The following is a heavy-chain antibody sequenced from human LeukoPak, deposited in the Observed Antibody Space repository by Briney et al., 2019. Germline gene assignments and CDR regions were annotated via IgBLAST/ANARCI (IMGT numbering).Heavy chain of an antibody. CDR3: ARGRTYYYDSSGYSPFDY. J-gene: IGHJ4*02. D-gene: IGHD3-22*01. CDR2: ISSSSSYT. Sequence: PGRSLRLSCAASGFTFSDYYMSWIRQAPGKGLEWVSYISSSSSYTNYADSVKGRFTISRDNAKNSLYLQMNSLRAEDTAVYYCARGRTYYYDSSGYSPFDYWGQGTLVTVSS. V-gene: IGHV3-11*03. CDR1: GFTFSDYY.